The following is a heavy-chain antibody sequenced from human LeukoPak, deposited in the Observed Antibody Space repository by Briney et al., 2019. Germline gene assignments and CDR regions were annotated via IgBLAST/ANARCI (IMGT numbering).Heavy chain of an antibody. Sequence: ASVKVSCKASRGTFSSYAISWARQAPGQGLEWMGGNIPIFGTANYAHRFQGRVTITADESTSTAYMELNSLKSEDTAVYYCATESDYGYYYYMDVWGKGTTVTISS. CDR1: RGTFSSYA. CDR2: NIPIFGTA. V-gene: IGHV1-69*13. D-gene: IGHD4-17*01. J-gene: IGHJ6*03. CDR3: ATESDYGYYYYMDV.